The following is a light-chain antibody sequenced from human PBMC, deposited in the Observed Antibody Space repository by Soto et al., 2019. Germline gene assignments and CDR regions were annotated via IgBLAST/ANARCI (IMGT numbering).Light chain of an antibody. CDR1: SSDVGGYNY. V-gene: IGLV2-14*01. Sequence: QSALTQPASVSGSPGQSITISCTGTSSDVGGYNYVSWYQPHPGKAPKLMIYDVSNRTSGVSNRFSGSKSGNTASLTISGLQAEDEADYYCSSYTSSSTLVFGTGTKVTVL. J-gene: IGLJ1*01. CDR2: DVS. CDR3: SSYTSSSTLV.